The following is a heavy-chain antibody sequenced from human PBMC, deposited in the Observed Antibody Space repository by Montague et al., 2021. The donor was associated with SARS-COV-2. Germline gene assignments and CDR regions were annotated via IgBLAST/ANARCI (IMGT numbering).Heavy chain of an antibody. Sequence: TLSLTCTVSGGSISDGGYSWTWIRQLPGNGLEWIGCIYYSGSTFYTPSLKSRLTISVDTSKNQFSLKLSSVTAADTAVYYCARAGVRFQPWLRGDDAHALWGQGTMVTVSS. J-gene: IGHJ3*01. V-gene: IGHV4-31*03. CDR1: GGSISDGGYS. CDR2: IYYSGST. CDR3: ARAGVRFQPWLRGDDAHAL. D-gene: IGHD3-10*01.